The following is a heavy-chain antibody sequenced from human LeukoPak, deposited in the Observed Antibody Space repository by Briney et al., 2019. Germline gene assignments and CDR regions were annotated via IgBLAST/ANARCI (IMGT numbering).Heavy chain of an antibody. CDR2: IYYSGST. CDR1: GGSISSYY. Sequence: SETLSLTCTASGGSISSYYWSWIRQPPGKGLVWIGYIYYSGSTNYNPSLKSRVTISVDTSKNQFSLKLSSVTAADTAVYYCARGYCSGGSCSLFDYWGQGTLVTVSS. V-gene: IGHV4-59*01. J-gene: IGHJ4*02. CDR3: ARGYCSGGSCSLFDY. D-gene: IGHD2-15*01.